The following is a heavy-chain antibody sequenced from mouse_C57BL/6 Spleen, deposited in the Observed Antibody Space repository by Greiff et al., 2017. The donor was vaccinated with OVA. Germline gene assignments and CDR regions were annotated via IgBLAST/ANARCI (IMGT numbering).Heavy chain of an antibody. Sequence: EVQLQQSGPELVKPGASVKMSCKASGYTFTDYNMHWVKQSHGKSLEWIGYINPNNGGTSYNQKFKGKATLTVNKSSSTAYMELRSLTSEDSAVYYCARHPYYYGSSAWFAYWGQGTLVTVSA. V-gene: IGHV1-22*01. CDR1: GYTFTDYN. D-gene: IGHD1-1*01. CDR2: INPNNGGT. J-gene: IGHJ3*01. CDR3: ARHPYYYGSSAWFAY.